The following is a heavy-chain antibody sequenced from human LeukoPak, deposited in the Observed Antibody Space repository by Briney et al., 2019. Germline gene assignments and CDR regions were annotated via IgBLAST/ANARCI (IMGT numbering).Heavy chain of an antibody. V-gene: IGHV4-59*01. CDR3: ARDGCDKYYYDSSGGYCLEY. CDR1: GGSISSYY. Sequence: SETLSLTCSVSGGSISSYYWSWIRQPPGKGLEWIGYIYYSGSTNYNPSLKSRVTISVDTSKNQFSLKLSSVTAADTAVYYCARDGCDKYYYDSSGGYCLEYWGQGTLVTVSS. J-gene: IGHJ4*02. D-gene: IGHD3-22*01. CDR2: IYYSGST.